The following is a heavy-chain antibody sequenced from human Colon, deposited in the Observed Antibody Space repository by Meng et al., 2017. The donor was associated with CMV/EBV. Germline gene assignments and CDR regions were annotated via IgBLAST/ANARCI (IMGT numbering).Heavy chain of an antibody. CDR3: AKGHSDTVTAPDY. CDR2: IRGSGGGI. J-gene: IGHJ4*02. Sequence: SVFTFGTYTMTWVRQVPGGGLEWVSRIRGSGGGIYYADSVKGRFTISRDNSKNILYLQMNSLRAEDSAVYYCAKGHSDTVTAPDYWGQGTLVTVSS. D-gene: IGHD2-21*02. V-gene: IGHV3-23*01. CDR1: VFTFGTYT.